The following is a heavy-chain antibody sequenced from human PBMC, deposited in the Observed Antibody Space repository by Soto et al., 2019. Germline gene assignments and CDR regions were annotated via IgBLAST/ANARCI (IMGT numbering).Heavy chain of an antibody. CDR3: ASRRVSSGWYGDYYYGMDV. CDR1: GGTFSSYA. Sequence: QLQLVQSGAEVKKPGSSVKVSCKASGGTFSSYAISWVRQAPGQGLEWMGGIIPIFGTANYAQKFQGRVTITADESTSTAYMELSSLRSEDTAVYYCASRRVSSGWYGDYYYGMDVWGQGTTVTVSS. CDR2: IIPIFGTA. V-gene: IGHV1-69*01. J-gene: IGHJ6*02. D-gene: IGHD6-19*01.